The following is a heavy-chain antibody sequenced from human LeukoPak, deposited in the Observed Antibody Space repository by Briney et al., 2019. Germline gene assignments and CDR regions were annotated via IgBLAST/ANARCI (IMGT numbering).Heavy chain of an antibody. J-gene: IGHJ4*02. D-gene: IGHD3-22*01. V-gene: IGHV3-21*01. CDR1: GFTFSTYS. CDR2: ITSSISFI. CDR3: ARYLRKCYDTSGYYPNTFDD. Sequence: GGSLRLSCAASGFTFSTYSMNWGREGPGEGLEWVSSITSSISFIYYANSMNGRFTFSRDNAKNSLYLQMNSLRAEDTAVYYCARYLRKCYDTSGYYPNTFDDWGQGTLVTVSS.